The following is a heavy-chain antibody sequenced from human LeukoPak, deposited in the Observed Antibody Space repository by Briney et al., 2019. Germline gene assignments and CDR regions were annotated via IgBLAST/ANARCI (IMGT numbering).Heavy chain of an antibody. V-gene: IGHV1-18*01. CDR3: ARDSGSGNNDY. J-gene: IGHJ4*02. CDR2: ISAYNGNT. Sequence: ASVKVSCKASGYTFTSYGISWVRQAPGQGLEWMGWISAYNGNTNYAQKLQGRVTMTTDTSTSTAYMELRSLRSEDAAVYYSARDSGSGNNDYWGQGTLVTVSS. D-gene: IGHD1-26*01. CDR1: GYTFTSYG.